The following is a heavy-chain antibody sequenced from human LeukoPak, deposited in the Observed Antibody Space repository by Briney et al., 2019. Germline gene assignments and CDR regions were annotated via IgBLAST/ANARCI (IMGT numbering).Heavy chain of an antibody. V-gene: IGHV3-74*01. Sequence: GGSLRLSCEVSGFTYSSYWRHWVRQAPGKGLVWVSRFSDAEGRTVYADSVKGRFTISKDNAKNTLYLQMNSLRAEDTAVYYCARDYFYGLDVWGQGTTVTVSS. J-gene: IGHJ6*02. CDR3: ARDYFYGLDV. CDR1: GFTYSSYW. CDR2: FSDAEGRT.